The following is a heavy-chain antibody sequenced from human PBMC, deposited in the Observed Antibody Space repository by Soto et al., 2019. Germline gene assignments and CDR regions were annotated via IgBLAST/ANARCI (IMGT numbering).Heavy chain of an antibody. CDR2: IYSGGST. CDR3: ARDLPYYDFWSGYYPYGMDV. V-gene: IGHV3-53*01. J-gene: IGHJ6*02. D-gene: IGHD3-3*01. CDR1: GFTVSSNY. Sequence: GGSLRLSSAASGFTVSSNYMSWVRQAPGKGLEWVSVIYSGGSTYYADSVKGRFTISRDNSKNTLYLQMNSLRAEDTAVYYCARDLPYYDFWSGYYPYGMDVWGQGTTVTVSS.